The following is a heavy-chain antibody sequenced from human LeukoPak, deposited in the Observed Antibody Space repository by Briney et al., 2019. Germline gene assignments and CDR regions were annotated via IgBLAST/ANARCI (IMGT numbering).Heavy chain of an antibody. CDR2: ISSSSSTI. CDR1: RFTFSSYS. J-gene: IGHJ4*02. Sequence: PGGSLRLSCAASRFTFSSYSMNWVRQAPGKGLEWVSYISSSSSTIFYADSVKGRFTISRDNAKNSLYLQMNSLRDEDTAVYYCARAGIAVRPFYFDYWGQGTLVTVSS. D-gene: IGHD6-6*01. CDR3: ARAGIAVRPFYFDY. V-gene: IGHV3-48*02.